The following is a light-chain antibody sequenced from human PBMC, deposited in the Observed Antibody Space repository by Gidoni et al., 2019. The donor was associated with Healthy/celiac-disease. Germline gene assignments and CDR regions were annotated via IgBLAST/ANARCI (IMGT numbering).Light chain of an antibody. CDR2: DVS. J-gene: IGLJ2*01. V-gene: IGLV2-11*01. CDR1: RSDVGGYNS. Sequence: QAALTQPRSVSGSPGQSVTIPCTGTRSDVGGYNSVSLYQQHPGKAPKLMIYDVSKRPSGVPDRFSGSKSGNTASPTISGLQAEDEADYYCCSYAGSYTWVFGGGTKLTVL. CDR3: CSYAGSYTWV.